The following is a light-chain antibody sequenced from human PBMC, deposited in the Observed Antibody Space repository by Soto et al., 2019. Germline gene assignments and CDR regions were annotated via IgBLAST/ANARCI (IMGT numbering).Light chain of an antibody. V-gene: IGKV1-5*01. Sequence: DIQMTQSPSTLSAYVGDRVSITCRASQSIDTCLAWYQQKPGKAPSLLIFDASILESGVPSRFSGSGSGTEFTLTISSLQPDDFATYYCQQYNSASWTFGQGTRVEI. J-gene: IGKJ1*01. CDR1: QSIDTC. CDR2: DAS. CDR3: QQYNSASWT.